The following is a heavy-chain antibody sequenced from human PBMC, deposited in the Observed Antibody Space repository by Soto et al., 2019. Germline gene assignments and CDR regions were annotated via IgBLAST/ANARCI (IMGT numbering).Heavy chain of an antibody. CDR2: IYYSGST. CDR1: GGSLSSYY. D-gene: IGHD3-3*01. CDR3: ARVLFGRGNWFDP. Sequence: SDTLSLTCTVSGGSLSSYYWGWIRQPPGKGLEWIGYIYYSGSTNYNPSLKSRVTISVDTSKNQFSLKLSSVTAADTAVYYCARVLFGRGNWFDPWGQGTLVTVSS. V-gene: IGHV4-59*01. J-gene: IGHJ5*02.